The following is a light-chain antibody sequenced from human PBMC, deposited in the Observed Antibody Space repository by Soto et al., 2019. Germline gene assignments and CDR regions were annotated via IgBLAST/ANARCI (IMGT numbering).Light chain of an antibody. CDR2: DVS. CDR3: RSYTSGSTPNV. J-gene: IGLJ1*01. V-gene: IGLV2-14*01. Sequence: QSVLTQPASVSGSPGQSITISCTGTRSDVGGYNYVSWYQQHPDKAPKLMIYDVSNRPSGVSNRFSGSKSGNTASLTISGLQAEYEAVYYCRSYTSGSTPNVFGTGTKVPVL. CDR1: RSDVGGYNY.